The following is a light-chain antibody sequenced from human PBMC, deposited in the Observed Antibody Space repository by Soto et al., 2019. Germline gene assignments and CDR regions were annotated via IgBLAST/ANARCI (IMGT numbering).Light chain of an antibody. Sequence: SYELTQPPSVSVAPGKTARISCGGNNIGTKSVHWYQQKPGQAPVLVIFYDSDRPSGIPERFSGSNSGNTATLTISRVEAGDEADYYCQLWDGTTDHVVFGGGTKVTVL. V-gene: IGLV3-21*04. CDR2: YDS. CDR1: NIGTKS. J-gene: IGLJ2*01. CDR3: QLWDGTTDHVV.